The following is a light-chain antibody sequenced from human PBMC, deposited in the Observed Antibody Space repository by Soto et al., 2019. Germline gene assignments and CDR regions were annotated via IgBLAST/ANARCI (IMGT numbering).Light chain of an antibody. CDR2: EVS. V-gene: IGLV2-18*01. Sequence: QSALTQPPSVSGSPGQSVTISCTGTSSDVGSYNRVSWYQQPPGTAPKLIIYEVSDRPSGVPDRFSGSKSGNTASLTISGLQAEDEADYYCSLHTGSTTPSYVFGTGTKLTVL. J-gene: IGLJ1*01. CDR3: SLHTGSTTPSYV. CDR1: SSDVGSYNR.